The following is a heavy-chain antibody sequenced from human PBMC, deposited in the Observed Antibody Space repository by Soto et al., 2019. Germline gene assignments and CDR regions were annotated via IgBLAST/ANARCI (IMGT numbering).Heavy chain of an antibody. CDR2: ISSSSSAI. J-gene: IGHJ4*02. Sequence: QVQLVESGGGLVKPGGSLRLSCAASGFTFSDYYMTWIRQAPGKGLEWVSYISSSSSAIYYADSVKGRFTISRDNAKNSLYLQMNSLRAEDTAMYYCASRPSIAAAGTLGYWGQGTLVTVSS. CDR1: GFTFSDYY. V-gene: IGHV3-11*01. CDR3: ASRPSIAAAGTLGY. D-gene: IGHD6-13*01.